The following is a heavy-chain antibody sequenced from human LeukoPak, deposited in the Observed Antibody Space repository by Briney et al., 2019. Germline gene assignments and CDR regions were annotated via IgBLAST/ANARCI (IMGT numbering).Heavy chain of an antibody. CDR3: ARDSGSGRSNPDDY. CDR1: GYTFTGYY. J-gene: IGHJ4*02. D-gene: IGHD3-10*01. CDR2: INPNSGGT. V-gene: IGHV1-2*02. Sequence: ASVKVSCKASGYTFTGYYMHWVRQAPGQGLEWMGWINPNSGGTNYAQKFQGRVTMTRDTSISTAYMELSRLRSDDTAVYYCARDSGSGRSNPDDYWGQGTLVTVSS.